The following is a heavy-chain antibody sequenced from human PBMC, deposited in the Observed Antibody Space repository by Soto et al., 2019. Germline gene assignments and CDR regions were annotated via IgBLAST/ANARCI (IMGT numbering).Heavy chain of an antibody. D-gene: IGHD6-6*01. CDR1: GGTFSSYA. Sequence: ASVKVSCKASGGTFSSYAISWVRQAPGQGLEWMGGIIPIFGTANYAQKFQGRVTITADESTSTAYMELSSLRSEDTAVYYCAREYSSSSWFDPWGQGTLVTVSS. V-gene: IGHV1-69*13. CDR3: AREYSSSSWFDP. CDR2: IIPIFGTA. J-gene: IGHJ5*02.